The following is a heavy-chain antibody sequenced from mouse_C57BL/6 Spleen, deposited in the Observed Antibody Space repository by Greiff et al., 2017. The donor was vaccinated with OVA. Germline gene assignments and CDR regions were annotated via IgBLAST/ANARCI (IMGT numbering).Heavy chain of an antibody. CDR3: ARYSGKGGYYFDY. Sequence: EVMLVESGGGLVQPGGSLSLSCAASGFTFTDYYMSWVRQPPGKALEWLGFIRNKANGYTTEYSASVKGRFTISRDNSQSILYLQMNALRAEDSATYYCARYSGKGGYYFDYWGQGTTLTVSS. D-gene: IGHD1-1*02. CDR2: IRNKANGYTT. V-gene: IGHV7-3*01. J-gene: IGHJ2*01. CDR1: GFTFTDYY.